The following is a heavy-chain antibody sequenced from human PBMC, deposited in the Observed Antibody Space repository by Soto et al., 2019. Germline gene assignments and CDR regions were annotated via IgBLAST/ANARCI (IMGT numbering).Heavy chain of an antibody. Sequence: GGSLRLSCAASGFIFSDYSMNWVRQAPGKGLEWVSSISGSRGYIYYGDSVKGRFTISRDNAKNSVVLQMNNLRAEDTAVYYCARDWAAALDYWGPGTQVTVSS. J-gene: IGHJ4*02. V-gene: IGHV3-21*01. CDR2: ISGSRGYI. CDR3: ARDWAAALDY. D-gene: IGHD6-13*01. CDR1: GFIFSDYS.